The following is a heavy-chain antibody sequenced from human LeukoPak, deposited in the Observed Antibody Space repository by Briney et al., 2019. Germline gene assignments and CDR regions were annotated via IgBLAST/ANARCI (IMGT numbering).Heavy chain of an antibody. CDR2: ITGSGTTT. Sequence: PGGSLRLSCAASGLIFSDYEMNWVRQAPGKGLEWVSCITGSGTTTYYAESVKGRFIISRDNAKNSLYLQMNSLRAEDTAVYYCARESREMATLIDYWGQGTLVTVSS. J-gene: IGHJ4*02. CDR3: ARESREMATLIDY. V-gene: IGHV3-48*03. D-gene: IGHD5-24*01. CDR1: GLIFSDYE.